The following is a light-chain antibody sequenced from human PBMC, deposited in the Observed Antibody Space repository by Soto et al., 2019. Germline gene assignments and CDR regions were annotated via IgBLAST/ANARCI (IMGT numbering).Light chain of an antibody. Sequence: QSVLTQPPSASGSPGQSVTISCTGTSSDVGGYNYVSWYQHHPGKAPKLMIYEVSKRTSGVPDRCSGSKTDNTASLTVSGLQADDEADDYCSTYASRLYVFGTGTKLTVL. CDR1: SSDVGGYNY. CDR2: EVS. V-gene: IGLV2-8*01. J-gene: IGLJ1*01. CDR3: STYASRLYV.